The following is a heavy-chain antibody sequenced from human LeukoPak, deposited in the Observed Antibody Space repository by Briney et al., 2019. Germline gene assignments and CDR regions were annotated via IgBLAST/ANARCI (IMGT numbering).Heavy chain of an antibody. CDR3: VKWGYSSGCA. D-gene: IGHD6-19*01. CDR2: ILYDGSKK. CDR1: GFTFSSYA. J-gene: IGHJ4*02. Sequence: HTGGSLRLSCAASGFTFSSYAMSWVRQAPGKGLEWVAVILYDGSKKYYVDSVKGRFTISRDNSKNTLYMQMNSLRPEDTALYFCVKWGYSSGCAWGQGTLVTVSS. V-gene: IGHV3-30*18.